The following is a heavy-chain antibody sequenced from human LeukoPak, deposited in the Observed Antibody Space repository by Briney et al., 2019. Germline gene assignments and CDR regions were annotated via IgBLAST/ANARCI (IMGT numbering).Heavy chain of an antibody. CDR1: GFTFSSYW. CDR3: GREGDSGRYYFDY. Sequence: GGSLRLSCAASGFTFSSYWMHWVRQAPGKGLAWVSRINSDGSSTSYADSVKGRFTISRDNAKNTLYLQMNSLRAEDTAVYYCGREGDSGRYYFDYWGQGTLVTVSP. J-gene: IGHJ4*02. CDR2: INSDGSST. V-gene: IGHV3-74*01. D-gene: IGHD3-16*01.